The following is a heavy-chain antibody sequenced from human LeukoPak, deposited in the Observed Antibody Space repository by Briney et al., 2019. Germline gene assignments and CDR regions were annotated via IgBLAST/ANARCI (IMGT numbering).Heavy chain of an antibody. Sequence: ASVKVSCKASGYTFTGYYMHWVRQAPGQGLEWMGWINPNSGGTNYAQKFQGWVTMTRDTSISTAYMELSRLRSDDTAVYYCARDLGVATIGGFDYWGQGTLVTVSP. D-gene: IGHD5-12*01. CDR3: ARDLGVATIGGFDY. CDR1: GYTFTGYY. CDR2: INPNSGGT. J-gene: IGHJ4*02. V-gene: IGHV1-2*04.